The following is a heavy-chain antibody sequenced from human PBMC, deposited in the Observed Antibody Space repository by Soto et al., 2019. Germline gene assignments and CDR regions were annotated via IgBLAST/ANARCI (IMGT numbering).Heavy chain of an antibody. CDR2: VYNSGST. CDR3: ARHPPYRPFAF. Sequence: QLQLQESGPGLVKPSETLSLTCSVSGDSLSAGPYHWGWIRQPPGKGLEWIGNVYNSGSTSYSPSRKSRVTISVDTSKNQFSLRLTSVTAADTAVYFCARHPPYRPFAFWGQGTLVTVSS. CDR1: GDSLSAGPYH. J-gene: IGHJ4*02. D-gene: IGHD3-16*02. V-gene: IGHV4-39*01.